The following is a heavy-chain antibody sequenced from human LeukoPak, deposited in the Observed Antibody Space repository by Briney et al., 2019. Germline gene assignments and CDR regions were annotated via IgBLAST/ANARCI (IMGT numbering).Heavy chain of an antibody. CDR3: ARGATYYDFWSGYYPTDYYFDY. D-gene: IGHD3-3*01. Sequence: SETLSLTCTVSGGSISSSSYYWGWIRQPPGKGLEWIGSIYYSGSTYYNPSLKSRVTISVDTSKNQFSLKLSSVTAADTAVYYCARGATYYDFWSGYYPTDYYFDYWGQGALDTVSS. J-gene: IGHJ4*02. CDR2: IYYSGST. V-gene: IGHV4-39*07. CDR1: GGSISSSSYY.